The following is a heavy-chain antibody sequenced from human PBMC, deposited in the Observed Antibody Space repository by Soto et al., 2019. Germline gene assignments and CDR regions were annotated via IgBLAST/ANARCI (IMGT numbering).Heavy chain of an antibody. CDR3: AKKVNSGSGSQFFDY. V-gene: IGHV3-23*01. CDR2: FRSGGDDDTT. J-gene: IGHJ4*02. Sequence: PGGSLRLSCAASGFTFSSYSMSWVRQAPGKGLEWVSGFRSGGDDDTTYYADSVRGRFTISRDNSKNTLFLQMNSLRAEDKAIYYCAKKVNSGSGSQFFDYWGQGTLVTVSS. CDR1: GFTFSSYS. D-gene: IGHD3-10*01.